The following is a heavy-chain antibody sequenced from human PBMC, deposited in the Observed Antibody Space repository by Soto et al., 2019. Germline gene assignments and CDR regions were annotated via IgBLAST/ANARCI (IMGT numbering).Heavy chain of an antibody. CDR1: VGSISIYY. Sequence: KPSETLSLTCTVSVGSISIYYWSWIRQPAGKGLDWIGRIYTSGSTNYNPSLKSRVTMSVDTSKNQFSLKLSSVTAADTAVYYCARDKVYSGSYNWFDPWGQGTMVTVSS. CDR2: IYTSGST. D-gene: IGHD1-26*01. J-gene: IGHJ5*02. V-gene: IGHV4-4*07. CDR3: ARDKVYSGSYNWFDP.